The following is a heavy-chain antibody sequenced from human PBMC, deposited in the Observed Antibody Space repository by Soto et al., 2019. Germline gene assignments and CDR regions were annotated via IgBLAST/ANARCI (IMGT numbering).Heavy chain of an antibody. CDR3: AKDISPTSKWLVWDYYYYGMDV. Sequence: GGSLRLSCAASGFTFDDYAMHWVRQAPGKGLEWVSGISWNSGSIGYADSVKGRFTISRDNAKNSLYLQMNSLRAEDTALYYCAKDISPTSKWLVWDYYYYGMDVWGQRTTVTVSS. D-gene: IGHD6-19*01. J-gene: IGHJ6*02. V-gene: IGHV3-9*01. CDR1: GFTFDDYA. CDR2: ISWNSGSI.